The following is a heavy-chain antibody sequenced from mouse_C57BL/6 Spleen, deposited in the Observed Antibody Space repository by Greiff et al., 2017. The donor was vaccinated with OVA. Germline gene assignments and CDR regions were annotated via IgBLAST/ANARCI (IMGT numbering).Heavy chain of an antibody. Sequence: VQLKESGPELVKPGASVKIPCKASGYTFTDYNMDWVKQSHGKSLEWIGDINPNNGGTIYNQKFKGKATLTVDKSSSTAYMELRSLTSEDTAVYYCARGYGSSYHAMDYWGQGTSVTVSS. D-gene: IGHD1-1*01. J-gene: IGHJ4*01. V-gene: IGHV1-18*01. CDR3: ARGYGSSYHAMDY. CDR1: GYTFTDYN. CDR2: INPNNGGT.